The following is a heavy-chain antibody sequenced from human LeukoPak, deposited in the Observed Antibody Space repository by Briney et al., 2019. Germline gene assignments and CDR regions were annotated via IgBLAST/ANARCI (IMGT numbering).Heavy chain of an antibody. CDR3: ARLRLLEDAFDI. J-gene: IGHJ3*02. V-gene: IGHV4-39*01. CDR2: IYYSGST. D-gene: IGHD3-3*01. Sequence: SETLSLTCTVSGGSISSSSYYWGWIRQPPGKGLEWIGSIYYSGSTYYNPSLKSRVTISVDTSKNQFPLKLSSVTAADTAVYYCARLRLLEDAFDIWGQGTMVTVSS. CDR1: GGSISSSSYY.